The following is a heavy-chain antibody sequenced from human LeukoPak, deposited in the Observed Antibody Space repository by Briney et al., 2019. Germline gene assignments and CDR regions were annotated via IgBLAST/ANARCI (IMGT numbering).Heavy chain of an antibody. CDR3: AKDGIDWNYYYFDY. V-gene: IGHV3-53*01. D-gene: IGHD1-7*01. J-gene: IGHJ4*02. CDR2: IYTDGRI. Sequence: GGSLRLSCGGSGFIVSGSYMSWVRQAPGKGLEWVSMIYTDGRIYYADSVKGRFTISRDNSKNTLYLQMNSLRAEDTAVYYCAKDGIDWNYYYFDYWGQGTLVTVSS. CDR1: GFIVSGSY.